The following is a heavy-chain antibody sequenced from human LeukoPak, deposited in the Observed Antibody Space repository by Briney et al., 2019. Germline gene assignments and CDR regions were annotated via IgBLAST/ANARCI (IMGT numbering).Heavy chain of an antibody. J-gene: IGHJ6*02. V-gene: IGHV3-30*18. D-gene: IGHD3-10*01. CDR1: GFTFSSYG. CDR2: ISYDGSNK. Sequence: PGRSLRLSCAASGFTFSSYGMHWVRQAPGKGLEWVAVISYDGSNKYYADSVKGRFTISRDNSKNTLYLQMNSLRAEDTAVYYCAKDCGITMLRGGDYGMDLWGQGTTVTVSS. CDR3: AKDCGITMLRGGDYGMDL.